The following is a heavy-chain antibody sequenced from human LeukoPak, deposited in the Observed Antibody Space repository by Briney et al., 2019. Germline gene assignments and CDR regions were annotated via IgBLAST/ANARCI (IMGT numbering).Heavy chain of an antibody. CDR2: IVHDGSDT. V-gene: IGHV3-74*01. D-gene: IGHD3-16*02. CDR1: GFAFSNAW. CDR3: TRDVSFDHDNTGYSSWFDP. J-gene: IGHJ5*02. Sequence: GGSLRLSCAASGFAFSNAWMHWVRHAPGKGLVWVSRIVHDGSDTRYADSVKGRFTISRDNAKNMVYLDMNSLRDEDTAMYYCTRDVSFDHDNTGYSSWFDPWGQGTLVTVSS.